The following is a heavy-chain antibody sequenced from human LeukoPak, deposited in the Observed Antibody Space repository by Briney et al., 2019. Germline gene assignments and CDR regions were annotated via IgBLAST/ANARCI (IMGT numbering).Heavy chain of an antibody. CDR1: GGTFSSYA. CDR3: ARDPVSGVNMIASGYYFDY. Sequence: ASVKVSCKASGGTFSSYAISWVRQAPGQGLEWMGGIIPIFGTANYAQKFQGRVTMTRDTSTSTVYMELSSLRSEDTAVYYCARDPVSGVNMIASGYYFDYWGQGTLVTVSS. J-gene: IGHJ4*02. V-gene: IGHV1-69*05. D-gene: IGHD3-22*01. CDR2: IIPIFGTA.